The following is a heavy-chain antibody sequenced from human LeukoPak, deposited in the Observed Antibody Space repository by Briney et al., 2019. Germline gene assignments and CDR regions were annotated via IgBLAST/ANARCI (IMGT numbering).Heavy chain of an antibody. J-gene: IGHJ3*02. D-gene: IGHD3-22*01. CDR2: IIPIFGTA. V-gene: IGHV1-69*05. Sequence: ASVKVSCKASGGTFSSYAISWVRQAPGQGLEWMGGIIPIFGTANYAQKFQGRVTITTDESTGTAYMELSSLRSEDTAVYYCARAGYYDSSGYYPHPHDAFDIWGQGTMVTVSS. CDR3: ARAGYYDSSGYYPHPHDAFDI. CDR1: GGTFSSYA.